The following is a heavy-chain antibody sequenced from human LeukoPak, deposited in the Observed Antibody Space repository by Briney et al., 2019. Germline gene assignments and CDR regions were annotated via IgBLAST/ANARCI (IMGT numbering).Heavy chain of an antibody. D-gene: IGHD6-19*01. CDR2: IYSGGST. J-gene: IGHJ4*02. V-gene: IGHV3-66*01. CDR3: ARDRVAVAGTGEADY. Sequence: PGGSLRLSCAASGLTVSSTYMSWVRQTPGKGLEWVSVIYSGGSTYYADSVKGRFTISRDNSKNTLYLQMNSLRAEDTAVYYCARDRVAVAGTGEADYWGQGTLVTVSS. CDR1: GLTVSSTY.